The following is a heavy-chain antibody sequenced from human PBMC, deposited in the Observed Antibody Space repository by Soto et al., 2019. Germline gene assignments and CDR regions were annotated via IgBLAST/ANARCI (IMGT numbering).Heavy chain of an antibody. D-gene: IGHD6-13*01. Sequence: GGSLRLSCSASGFSFSNYWVAWVRQAPGKGLEWVANIEQDGSDKFYVDSLRGRFTISRDNAKNSLYLQMNSLRAEDSAVYYCARALGHSSSWYGDSWGQGTPVTVSS. CDR2: IEQDGSDK. V-gene: IGHV3-7*01. CDR3: ARALGHSSSWYGDS. J-gene: IGHJ4*02. CDR1: GFSFSNYW.